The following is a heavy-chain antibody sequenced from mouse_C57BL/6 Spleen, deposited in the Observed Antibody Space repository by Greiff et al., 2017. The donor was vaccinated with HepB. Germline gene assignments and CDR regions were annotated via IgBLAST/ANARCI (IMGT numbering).Heavy chain of an antibody. CDR1: GYTFTSYG. Sequence: VQLVESGAELARPGASVKLSCKASGYTFTSYGISWVKQRTGQGLEWIGEIYPRSGNTYYNEKFKGKATLTADKSSSTAYMELRSLTSEDSAVYFCARHNYGSSSWFAYWGQGTLVTVSA. V-gene: IGHV1-81*01. J-gene: IGHJ3*01. CDR2: IYPRSGNT. D-gene: IGHD1-1*01. CDR3: ARHNYGSSSWFAY.